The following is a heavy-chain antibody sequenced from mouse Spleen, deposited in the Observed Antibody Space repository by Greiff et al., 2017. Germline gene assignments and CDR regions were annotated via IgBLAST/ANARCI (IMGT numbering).Heavy chain of an antibody. J-gene: IGHJ4*01. CDR2: IDPENGDT. V-gene: IGHV14-4*01. D-gene: IGHD1-1*01. CDR1: GFNIKDDY. CDR3: TPSLRSSYYYAMDY. Sequence: EVKLMESGAELVRPGASVKLSCTASGFNIKDDYMHWVKQRPEQGLEWIGWIDPENGDTEYASKFQGKATITADTSSNTAYLQLSSLTSEDTAVYYCTPSLRSSYYYAMDYWGQGTSVTVSS.